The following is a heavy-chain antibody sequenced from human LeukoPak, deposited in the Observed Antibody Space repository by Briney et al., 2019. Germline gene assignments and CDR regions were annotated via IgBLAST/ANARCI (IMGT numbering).Heavy chain of an antibody. Sequence: ASVKVSCKASGYTFTGYYMHWVRQAPGQGLEWMGWINPNSGGTNYAQKFQGRVTMIRDTSISTAYMELSRLRSDDTAVYYCARDALEMATISYFDYWGQGTLVTVSS. CDR1: GYTFTGYY. CDR3: ARDALEMATISYFDY. J-gene: IGHJ4*02. D-gene: IGHD5-24*01. CDR2: INPNSGGT. V-gene: IGHV1-2*02.